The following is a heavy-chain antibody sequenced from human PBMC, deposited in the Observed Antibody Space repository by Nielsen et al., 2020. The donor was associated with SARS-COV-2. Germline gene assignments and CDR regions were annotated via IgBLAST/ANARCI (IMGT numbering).Heavy chain of an antibody. J-gene: IGHJ6*03. V-gene: IGHV4-59*01. CDR3: AREVRWQQQLEHGVRHYYYYMDV. CDR2: IYYSGST. D-gene: IGHD6-13*01. Sequence: WIRQPPGKGLEWIGYIYYSGSTNYNPSLKSRVTISVDTSKNQFSLKLSSVTAADTAVYYCAREVRWQQQLEHGVRHYYYYMDVWGKGTTVTVSS.